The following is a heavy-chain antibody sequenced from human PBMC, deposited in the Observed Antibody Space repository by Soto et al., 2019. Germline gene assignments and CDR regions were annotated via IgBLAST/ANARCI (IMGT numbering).Heavy chain of an antibody. D-gene: IGHD6-19*01. J-gene: IGHJ4*02. V-gene: IGHV1-2*02. CDR2: ISPKSGGT. Sequence: ASVNVSFKSSGYTFIDYYIHWVRQAPGQGFEWMGRISPKSGGTNYAQKFQGRVTMTWDTSLNTAYMELSSLMSEDTAVYYCARPPGYISDWYYFDLWGQGTLVTVSS. CDR1: GYTFIDYY. CDR3: ARPPGYISDWYYFDL.